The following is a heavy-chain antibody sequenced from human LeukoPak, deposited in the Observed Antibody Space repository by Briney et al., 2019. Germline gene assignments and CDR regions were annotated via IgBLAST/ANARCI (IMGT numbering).Heavy chain of an antibody. CDR2: ISYDGSNK. D-gene: IGHD6-19*01. J-gene: IGHJ3*02. Sequence: PGGSLRLSCVASKFIFSSYGMHWVRQAPGKGLEWVAVISYDGSNKYYTDSVKGRFTISRDNSKNTLYLQMNSLRAEDTAVYYCARERTRQWLVRRTDAFDIWGQGTMVTVSS. CDR1: KFIFSSYG. V-gene: IGHV3-30-3*01. CDR3: ARERTRQWLVRRTDAFDI.